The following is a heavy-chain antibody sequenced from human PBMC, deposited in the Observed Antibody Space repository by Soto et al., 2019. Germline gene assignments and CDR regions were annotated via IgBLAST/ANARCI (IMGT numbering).Heavy chain of an antibody. CDR2: IYYSGST. D-gene: IGHD6-6*01. CDR3: AKGLSIAGRPYYYYGMDV. J-gene: IGHJ6*02. Sequence: PSETLSLTCTVSGGSISSFYWSWIRQPPGKGLESIGYIYYSGSTNYNPSLKSRVTISVDTSKNQLSLKLNSVTAADTAVYYCAKGLSIAGRPYYYYGMDVWGQGATVTVSS. V-gene: IGHV4-59*01. CDR1: GGSISSFY.